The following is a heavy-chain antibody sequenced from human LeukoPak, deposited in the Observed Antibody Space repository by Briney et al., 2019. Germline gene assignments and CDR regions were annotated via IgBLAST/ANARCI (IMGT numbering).Heavy chain of an antibody. D-gene: IGHD3-22*01. V-gene: IGHV3-30*18. CDR1: GFTFSSYG. J-gene: IGHJ4*02. CDR2: ISYDGSNK. CDR3: AKELRYYDSSGYYGFDY. Sequence: GGSLRLSCAASGFTFSSYGMHWVRQAPGKGLEWVAVISYDGSNKYYPVSVKGRFTISRDNSRNTLYLQMNSLRAEDTAVYYCAKELRYYDSSGYYGFDYWGQGTLVTVSS.